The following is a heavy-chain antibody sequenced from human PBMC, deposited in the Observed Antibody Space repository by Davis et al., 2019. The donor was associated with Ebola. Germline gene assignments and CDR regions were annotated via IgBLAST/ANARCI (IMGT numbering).Heavy chain of an antibody. CDR3: AKLSTSSWFHGMDV. V-gene: IGHV5-51*01. CDR1: GYTFRSYW. CDR2: IYPGDSDI. Sequence: GESLKISCQGSGYTFRSYWIAWVRQMPGKGLEWMGIIYPGDSDITYSPSFQGQVTITADKSTSTAYLQWSSLKASDTAMYFCAKLSTSSWFHGMDVWGQGTTVTVSS. J-gene: IGHJ6*02. D-gene: IGHD2-2*01.